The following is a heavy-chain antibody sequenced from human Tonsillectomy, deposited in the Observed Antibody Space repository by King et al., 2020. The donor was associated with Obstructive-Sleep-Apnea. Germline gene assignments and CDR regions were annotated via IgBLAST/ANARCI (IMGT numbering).Heavy chain of an antibody. CDR2: TYYSGGS. Sequence: QLQESGPGLVKPSETLSLTCTVSGGSITNYYWSWIRQPPGKGLEWIGYTYYSGGSNNNPPLKSRVTLLVETSKNQFYLKLSPVTAADTAVYYCARVARDMELLGDEAFDIWGHGTMVTVSS. V-gene: IGHV4-59*01. CDR1: GGSITNYY. J-gene: IGHJ3*02. CDR3: ARVARDMELLGDEAFDI. D-gene: IGHD3-10*01.